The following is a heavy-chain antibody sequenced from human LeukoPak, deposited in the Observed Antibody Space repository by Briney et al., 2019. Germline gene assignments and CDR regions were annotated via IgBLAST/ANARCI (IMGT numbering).Heavy chain of an antibody. D-gene: IGHD6-19*01. J-gene: IGHJ5*02. CDR2: INHSGST. CDR1: GGSFSGYY. V-gene: IGHV4-34*01. Sequence: SETLSLTCAVYGGSFSGYYWSWIGQPPGKRLEWIGEINHSGSTNYNPSLKSRVTISVDTSKNRFSLKLSSVTAADTAVYYCARAGGWYNWFDPWGQGTLLTVSS. CDR3: ARAGGWYNWFDP.